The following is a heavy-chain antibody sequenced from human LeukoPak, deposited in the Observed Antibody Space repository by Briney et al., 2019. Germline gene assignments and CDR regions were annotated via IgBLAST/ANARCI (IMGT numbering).Heavy chain of an antibody. CDR1: GYTFTSYY. CDR3: ARNPWGFGEFPSGYYYMDV. Sequence: PSVKVSCKASGYTFTSYYMHWVRQAPGQGLEWMGIINPSGGSTSYAQKFQGRVTMTRDTSTSTVYMELSSLRSEDTAVYYCARNPWGFGEFPSGYYYMDVWGKGTTVTVSS. J-gene: IGHJ6*03. V-gene: IGHV1-46*01. D-gene: IGHD3-10*01. CDR2: INPSGGST.